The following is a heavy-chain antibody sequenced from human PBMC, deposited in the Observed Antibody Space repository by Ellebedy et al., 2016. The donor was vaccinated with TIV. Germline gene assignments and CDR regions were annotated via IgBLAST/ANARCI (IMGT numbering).Heavy chain of an antibody. CDR2: IWYDGTDE. D-gene: IGHD4-23*01. J-gene: IGHJ4*02. Sequence: GESLKISCAASGFSFSSYGMHWVRQSQGKGLEWMAFIWYDGTDESYAESVEGRFSISRDNSKNTLYLHMKSLRAEDTAIYYCARDSRGRWTPFDHWGQGTVVAVSS. CDR3: ARDSRGRWTPFDH. CDR1: GFSFSSYG. V-gene: IGHV3-33*01.